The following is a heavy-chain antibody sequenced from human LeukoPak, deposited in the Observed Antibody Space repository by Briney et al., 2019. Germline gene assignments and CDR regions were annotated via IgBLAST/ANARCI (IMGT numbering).Heavy chain of an antibody. CDR1: GFTLSSYD. J-gene: IGHJ4*02. Sequence: GGSLRLSCAASGFTLSSYDMHWVRQAPGKGLEWVTFIRYDGSNKYYADSVKGRFTISRDNSKNTLYLQMNSLRAEDTAVYYCAKNLSDYWGQGTLVTVSS. CDR3: AKNLSDY. V-gene: IGHV3-30*02. CDR2: IRYDGSNK.